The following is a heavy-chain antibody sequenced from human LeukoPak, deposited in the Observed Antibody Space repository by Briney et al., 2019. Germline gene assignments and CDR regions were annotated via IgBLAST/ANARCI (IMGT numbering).Heavy chain of an antibody. CDR2: IYSGGST. Sequence: GGSLRLSCAASGFTVSSNYLSWVRQAPGKGLEWVSVIYSGGSTYYADSVKGRFTISRDNSKNTLYLQMNSLRAEDTAVYYCARVGAATFYYYYMDVWGKGTTVTVSS. D-gene: IGHD2-15*01. CDR1: GFTVSSNY. V-gene: IGHV3-66*01. J-gene: IGHJ6*03. CDR3: ARVGAATFYYYYMDV.